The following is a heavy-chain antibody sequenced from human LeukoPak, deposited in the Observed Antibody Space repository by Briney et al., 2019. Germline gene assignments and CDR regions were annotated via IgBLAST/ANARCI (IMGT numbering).Heavy chain of an antibody. CDR3: ASCSGGSCYGDGGIDY. CDR1: GGSISSGGYY. CDR2: IYYSGST. V-gene: IGHV4-31*03. D-gene: IGHD2-15*01. Sequence: SETLSLTCTVSGGSISSGGYYWSWIRQHPGKGLEWIGYIYYSGSTYYNPSLKSRVTISVDASKNQFSLKLSSVTAADTAVYYCASCSGGSCYGDGGIDYWGQGTLVTVSS. J-gene: IGHJ4*02.